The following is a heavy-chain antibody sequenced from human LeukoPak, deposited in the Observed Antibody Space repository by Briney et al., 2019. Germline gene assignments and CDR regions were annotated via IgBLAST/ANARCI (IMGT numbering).Heavy chain of an antibody. CDR3: ARDSEGGSYAAY. J-gene: IGHJ4*02. V-gene: IGHV4-59*01. CDR1: GGSISSYY. Sequence: PSETLSLTCTVSGGSISSYYWSWIRQPPGKGLEWIGYIYYSGSTNYNPSLKSRVTISVDTSKNQFSLKLSSVTAADTAVYYCARDSEGGSYAAYWGQGTLVTVSS. CDR2: IYYSGST. D-gene: IGHD1-26*01.